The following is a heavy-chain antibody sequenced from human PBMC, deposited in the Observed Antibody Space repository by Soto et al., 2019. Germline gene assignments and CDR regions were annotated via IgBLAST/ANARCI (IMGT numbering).Heavy chain of an antibody. CDR2: IYYSGST. J-gene: IGHJ4*02. V-gene: IGHV4-39*01. Sequence: QLQLQESGPGLVKTSETLSLTCSVSGGSITTTNYYWSWVRQPPGKGLEWIANIYYSGSTYYSPSLRSRVTVSVDTSKNQFSLTLSSVTAADTAMYYCASLQVPGNFDYWGQGALVTVSS. CDR1: GGSITTTNYY. D-gene: IGHD6-13*01. CDR3: ASLQVPGNFDY.